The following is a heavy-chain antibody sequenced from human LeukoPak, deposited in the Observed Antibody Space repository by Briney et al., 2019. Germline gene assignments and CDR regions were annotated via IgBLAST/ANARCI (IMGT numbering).Heavy chain of an antibody. J-gene: IGHJ4*02. D-gene: IGHD6-19*01. V-gene: IGHV5-51*01. CDR1: GYSSVTLW. CDR3: ERQFARSSGWCFDY. CDR2: IYPGDSDT. Sequence: GESLKISSKRSGYSSVTLWFAWARQMPGKGLEWMGIIYPGDSDTRYSPSFQGQVTISADKSISTAYLQWSSLKASDTAMYYCERQFARSSGWCFDYWGQRSLVTVSS.